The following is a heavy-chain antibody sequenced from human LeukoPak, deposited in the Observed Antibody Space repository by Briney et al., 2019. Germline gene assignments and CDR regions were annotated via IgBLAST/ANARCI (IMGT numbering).Heavy chain of an antibody. Sequence: ASVKVSCKASGYTFTSYGISWVRQAPGQGLEWMGWISAYNGNTNYAQKLQGRVTMTTDTSTSTAYMELRSLRSDDTAVYYCARGFPLMAHYYYYYMDVWGKGTTVTVSS. J-gene: IGHJ6*03. CDR2: ISAYNGNT. CDR3: ARGFPLMAHYYYYYMDV. CDR1: GYTFTSYG. D-gene: IGHD5-24*01. V-gene: IGHV1-18*01.